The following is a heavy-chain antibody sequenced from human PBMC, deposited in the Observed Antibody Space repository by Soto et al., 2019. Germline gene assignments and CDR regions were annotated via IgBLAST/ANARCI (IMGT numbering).Heavy chain of an antibody. V-gene: IGHV3-23*01. CDR1: GFTFSTFD. Sequence: GGSLRLCCTASGFTFSTFDMTWVRQAPGKGLEWVSLIRGVAGTTHYADSVKGRFTISKDNSKNMLYLEMNSLRGDDTAVYFCVKGAWLDYWGQGSMVTVSS. CDR2: IRGVAGTT. CDR3: VKGAWLDY. J-gene: IGHJ4*02.